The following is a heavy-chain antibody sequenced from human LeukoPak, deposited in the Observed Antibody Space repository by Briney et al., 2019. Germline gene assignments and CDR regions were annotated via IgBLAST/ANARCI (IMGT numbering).Heavy chain of an antibody. CDR3: AKVSDFWSGYFDY. CDR2: IRGSGDST. D-gene: IGHD3-3*01. J-gene: IGHJ4*02. CDR1: GFTFTNYA. Sequence: PGGSLRLSCAASGFTFTNYAMSWVRQAPGKGLEWVSAIRGSGDSTYYADSVKGRFTISRDNPKNTLCLQMNSLRAEDTAVYYCAKVSDFWSGYFDYWGQGSLVTVSS. V-gene: IGHV3-23*01.